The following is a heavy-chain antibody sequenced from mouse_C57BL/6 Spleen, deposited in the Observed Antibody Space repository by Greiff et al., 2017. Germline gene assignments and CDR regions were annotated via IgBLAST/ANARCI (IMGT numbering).Heavy chain of an antibody. Sequence: EVQLQQSGPGMVKPSQSLSLTCTVTGYSITSGYDWHWIRHFPGNKLEWMGYISYSGSTNYNPSLKSRISITHDTSKNHFFLKLNSVTTEDTATYYCARGSPYYFDYWGQGTTLTVSS. D-gene: IGHD6-1*01. CDR2: ISYSGST. V-gene: IGHV3-1*01. CDR1: GYSITSGYD. J-gene: IGHJ2*01. CDR3: ARGSPYYFDY.